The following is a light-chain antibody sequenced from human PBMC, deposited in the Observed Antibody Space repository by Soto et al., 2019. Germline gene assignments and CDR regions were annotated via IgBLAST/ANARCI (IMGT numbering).Light chain of an antibody. CDR3: CYAGGSRAV. V-gene: IGLV2-23*02. CDR2: EVS. J-gene: IGLJ7*01. CDR1: SSDVGSHNL. Sequence: QSALTQPASVSGSPGQSITISCTGTSSDVGSHNLVSWYQQHPGQAPKLMIYEVSKRPLGVSARFSASKSGNTASLTISGLQAEDEDDYYCCYAGGSRAVFGGGTQLTVL.